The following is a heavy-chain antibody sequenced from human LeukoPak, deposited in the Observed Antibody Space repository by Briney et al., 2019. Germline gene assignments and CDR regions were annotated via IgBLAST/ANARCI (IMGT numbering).Heavy chain of an antibody. Sequence: PGGSLRLSCAASGLSFSDHYMDWVRQAPGKGLEWVGRSRNKANSYFTEYAASVEGRFTISRDDSKNSVYLQMNSLRTEDTAVYYCANVFGNNFGYWGQGTRVTVSS. CDR1: GLSFSDHY. D-gene: IGHD4-23*01. V-gene: IGHV3-72*01. CDR2: SRNKANSYFT. J-gene: IGHJ4*02. CDR3: ANVFGNNFGY.